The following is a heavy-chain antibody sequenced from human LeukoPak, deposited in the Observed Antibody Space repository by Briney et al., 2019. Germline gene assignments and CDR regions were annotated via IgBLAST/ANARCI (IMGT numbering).Heavy chain of an antibody. J-gene: IGHJ4*02. V-gene: IGHV4-59*08. CDR1: GGSISHYY. Sequence: SETLSLTCTVSGGSISHYYWSWIRQPPGKGLEWIAYIKYSGNTDYNPSLKSRVTISVDTSKNHFSLKLNSVTAADTAVYYCARLNVLDSSVLHHFDHWGQGTLVTVSS. CDR2: IKYSGNT. CDR3: ARLNVLDSSVLHHFDH. D-gene: IGHD6-13*01.